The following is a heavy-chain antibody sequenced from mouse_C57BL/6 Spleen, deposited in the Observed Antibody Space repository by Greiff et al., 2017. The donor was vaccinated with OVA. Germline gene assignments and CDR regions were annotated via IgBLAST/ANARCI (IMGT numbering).Heavy chain of an antibody. V-gene: IGHV1-4*01. CDR1: GYTFTSYT. Sequence: QVQLQQSGAELARPGASVKMSCKASGYTFTSYTMHWVKQRPGQGLEWIGYINPSSGYTKYNQKFKDKATLTADKSSSTAYMQLSSLTSEDSAVYYCASYGNYGYYAMDYWGQGTTVTVSS. J-gene: IGHJ4*01. CDR3: ASYGNYGYYAMDY. CDR2: INPSSGYT. D-gene: IGHD2-1*01.